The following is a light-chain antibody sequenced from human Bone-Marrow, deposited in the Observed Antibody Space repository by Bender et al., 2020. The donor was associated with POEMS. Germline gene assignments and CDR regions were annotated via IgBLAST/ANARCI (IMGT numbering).Light chain of an antibody. CDR1: SSNIGTNP. Sequence: QSVLTQPPSASGTPGQRVTISCSGSSSNIGTNPVNWYQQRPDKAPKLMIFEVSKRPSGVPDRFSGSKSGNTASLTVSGLQAEDEADYFCTLHAGSDHPIVFGTGTKVTVL. CDR3: TLHAGSDHPIV. V-gene: IGLV2-8*01. CDR2: EVS. J-gene: IGLJ1*01.